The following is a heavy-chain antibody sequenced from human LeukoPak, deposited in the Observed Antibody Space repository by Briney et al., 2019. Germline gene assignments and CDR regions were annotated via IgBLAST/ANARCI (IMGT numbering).Heavy chain of an antibody. D-gene: IGHD6-6*01. CDR1: GYTFTSCD. CDR2: MNPNSGNT. V-gene: IGHV1-8*03. J-gene: IGHJ6*03. Sequence: ASVKVSCKASGYTFTSCDINWVRQATGQGLEWMGWMNPNSGNTGYAQKFQGRVTITRNTSISTAYMELSSLRSEDTAVYYCARGRAAPSYYYYYYMDVWGKGTTVTVSS. CDR3: ARGRAAPSYYYYYYMDV.